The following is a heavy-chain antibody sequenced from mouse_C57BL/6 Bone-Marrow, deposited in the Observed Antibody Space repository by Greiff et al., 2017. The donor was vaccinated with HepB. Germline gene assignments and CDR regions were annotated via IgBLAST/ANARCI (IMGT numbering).Heavy chain of an antibody. CDR1: GYTFTSYW. V-gene: IGHV1-64*01. CDR3: ARSAVVAYYYAMDY. CDR2: IHPNSGST. Sequence: QVQLKQPGAELVKPGASVKLSCKASGYTFTSYWMHWVKQRPGQGLEWIGMIHPNSGSTNYNETFKSKATLTVDKSSSTAYMQLSSLTSEDSAVYYCARSAVVAYYYAMDYWGQGTSVTVAS. D-gene: IGHD1-1*01. J-gene: IGHJ4*01.